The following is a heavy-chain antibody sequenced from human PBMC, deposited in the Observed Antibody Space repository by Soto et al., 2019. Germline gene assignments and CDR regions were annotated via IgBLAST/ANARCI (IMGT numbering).Heavy chain of an antibody. J-gene: IGHJ6*03. CDR3: ARGSRYYYGSGSYYRPGYYYYYMDV. CDR2: INHSGST. CDR1: GGSFSGYY. Sequence: PSETLSLTCAVYGGSFSGYYWSWIRQPTGKGLEWIGEINHSGSTNYNPSLKSRVTISVDTSKNQFSLKLSSVTAADTAVYYCARGSRYYYGSGSYYRPGYYYYYMDVWGKGTTVTVSS. V-gene: IGHV4-34*01. D-gene: IGHD3-10*01.